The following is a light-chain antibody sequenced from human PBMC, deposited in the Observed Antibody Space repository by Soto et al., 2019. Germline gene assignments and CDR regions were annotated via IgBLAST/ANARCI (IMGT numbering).Light chain of an antibody. J-gene: IGKJ4*01. CDR1: QNVRTF. V-gene: IGKV3-11*01. CDR2: GAS. Sequence: EVVLTQSPATLSLSPGERATLSCRASQNVRTFLDWYQQKPGQAPRLLIYGASNRATGIPARFSGSGSGTDFTLTISSLEPEDFAVYYCQQRSNWQGATFGGGTKVEIK. CDR3: QQRSNWQGAT.